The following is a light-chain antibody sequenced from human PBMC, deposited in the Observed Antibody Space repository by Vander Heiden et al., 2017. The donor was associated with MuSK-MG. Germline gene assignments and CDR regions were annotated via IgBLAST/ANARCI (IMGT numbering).Light chain of an antibody. J-gene: IGKJ1*01. CDR2: GAS. Sequence: ESVLTHSRGTLSLSQGHRATLPSRDSQSVRSSYLAWYQQKPSQAPRLLIYGASSRATGIPERFSGSVSGRDFTLTIRRLEPEDFAVYYCQQYCSSQRTFGQGTKLEIK. CDR1: QSVRSSY. V-gene: IGKV3-20*01. CDR3: QQYCSSQRT.